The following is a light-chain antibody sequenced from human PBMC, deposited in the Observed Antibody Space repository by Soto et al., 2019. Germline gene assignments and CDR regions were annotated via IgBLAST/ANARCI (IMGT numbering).Light chain of an antibody. J-gene: IGKJ4*01. Sequence: ELTQSPGTLSLSQGERATLSCRASQSVTTQLAWYQQKPGQAPRLIIHGASSRATGIPDRFSGGGSGTDLTITISRLEPEDVEVYYGQQFRSYPLTFGGGTKVDIK. V-gene: IGKV3-20*01. CDR2: GAS. CDR3: QQFRSYPLT. CDR1: QSVTTQ.